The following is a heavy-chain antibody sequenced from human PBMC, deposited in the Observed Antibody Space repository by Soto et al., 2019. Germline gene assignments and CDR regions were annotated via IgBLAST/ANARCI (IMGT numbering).Heavy chain of an antibody. CDR1: GFTFSRYS. V-gene: IGHV3-21*01. J-gene: IGHJ4*02. CDR2: ISSSGSDI. D-gene: IGHD4-17*01. CDR3: ARDFYGDYGFDY. Sequence: EVQLVESGGGLVKPGGCLRLSCAASGFTFSRYSMNWVRQAPGKGLEWVSFISSSGSDIYYADSVKGRFTISRDNAKNYLYWELNSLRAEDTAVYYCARDFYGDYGFDYGGQGTLVTVYS.